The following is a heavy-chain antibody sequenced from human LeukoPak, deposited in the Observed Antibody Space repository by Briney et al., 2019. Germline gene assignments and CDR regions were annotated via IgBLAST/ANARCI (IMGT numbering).Heavy chain of an antibody. Sequence: GGSLRLSCAASGFTFDDYSMRWVRQAAGKGLEWVSGICWNSGSIGYADSVKGRFTISRDNAKNTLYLQMNSLRAEDMALYYCARRMAAFDIWGQGTMVTVSS. CDR1: GFTFDDYS. J-gene: IGHJ3*02. V-gene: IGHV3-9*03. D-gene: IGHD5-24*01. CDR3: ARRMAAFDI. CDR2: ICWNSGSI.